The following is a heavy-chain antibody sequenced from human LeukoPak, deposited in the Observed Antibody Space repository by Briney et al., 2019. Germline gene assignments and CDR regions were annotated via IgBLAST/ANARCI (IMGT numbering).Heavy chain of an antibody. Sequence: ASVKVSCKASGGTFSSYAISWVRQAPGQGLEWMGRIIPILGIANYAQKFQGRVTITADKSTSTAYMELSSLRSEDTAVYYCAEEGGSVYPWRAFFDYWGQGTLVTVSS. CDR1: GGTFSSYA. CDR2: IIPILGIA. J-gene: IGHJ4*02. CDR3: AEEGGSVYPWRAFFDY. V-gene: IGHV1-69*04. D-gene: IGHD3-16*01.